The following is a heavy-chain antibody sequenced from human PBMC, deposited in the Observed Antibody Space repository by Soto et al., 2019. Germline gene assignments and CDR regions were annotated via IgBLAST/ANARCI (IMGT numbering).Heavy chain of an antibody. J-gene: IGHJ4*02. CDR3: ARAGGSDYYDSSGYWDY. CDR2: INPSGGST. D-gene: IGHD3-22*01. Sequence: QVQLVQSGAEVKKPGASVKVSCKASGYTFTSYYMHWVRQAPGQGLEWMGIINPSGGSTSYAQKFQGRSTMTRDTSTSTVYMELSSLRSEDTAVYYCARAGGSDYYDSSGYWDYWGQGTLVTVSS. CDR1: GYTFTSYY. V-gene: IGHV1-46*01.